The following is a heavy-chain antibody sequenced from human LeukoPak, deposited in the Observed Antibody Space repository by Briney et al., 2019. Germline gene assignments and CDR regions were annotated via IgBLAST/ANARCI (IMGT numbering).Heavy chain of an antibody. CDR2: IYYSGST. V-gene: IGHV4-39*01. CDR1: WYFLSSSSCY. CDR3: ARHMALRDDSSDYTHHWFHP. D-gene: IGHD3-22*01. J-gene: IGHJ5*02. Sequence: PSETLTLTYTASWYFLSSSSCYWGWIRQPPGKGLEWIGSIYYSGSTSYNPSLKSRVTISVDTSKNQFSLNLSSVAAADTALYFPARHMALRDDSSDYTHHWFHPWGQGTLVTVSS.